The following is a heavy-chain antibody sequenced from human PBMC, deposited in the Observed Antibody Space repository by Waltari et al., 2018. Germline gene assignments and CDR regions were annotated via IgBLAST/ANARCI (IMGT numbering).Heavy chain of an antibody. CDR2: VNLDGSTT. J-gene: IGHJ6*02. Sequence: EELLVESGGSFVRRGGSLRLSCSASGFTFTHYNINWVRQAPGKGLEWVAHVNLDGSTTNHADSVKGRFTISRDNSKNSVYLQMTNLRHEDTASYYCARDGPYYYYGLDVWGQGTTVTVSS. V-gene: IGHV3-20*04. CDR1: GFTFTHYN. CDR3: ARDGPYYYYGLDV.